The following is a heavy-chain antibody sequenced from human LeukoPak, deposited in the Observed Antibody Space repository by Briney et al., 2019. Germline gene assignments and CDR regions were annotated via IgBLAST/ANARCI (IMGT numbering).Heavy chain of an antibody. D-gene: IGHD1-14*01. V-gene: IGHV4-4*07. CDR3: ARDLNRYPRYFDY. CDR2: VHLSGKR. Sequence: SETLSLTCTVSDDSIGDYYWSWIRQSAGKGLEWIGRVHLSGKRDYNPSLKSRVDMSVDTSKKEISLKLSSMTAADTAVYYCARDLNRYPRYFDYWGQGTLVTVSS. J-gene: IGHJ4*02. CDR1: DDSIGDYY.